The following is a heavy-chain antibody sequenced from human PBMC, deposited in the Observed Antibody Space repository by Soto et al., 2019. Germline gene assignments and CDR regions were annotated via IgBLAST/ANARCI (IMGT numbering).Heavy chain of an antibody. Sequence: LVQSGAEAKKPGTSVKVSCKASGYTFSTSTISWVRQAPGQGLEWLGWIKAYSGNTISAPKLHGRVTMTTDTSTSTAYLELRSLTNDDTAMYYCAIAKYGDDDYWGQGTLVTVSS. J-gene: IGHJ4*02. CDR3: AIAKYGDDDY. V-gene: IGHV1-18*04. CDR1: GYTFSTST. CDR2: IKAYSGNT. D-gene: IGHD4-17*01.